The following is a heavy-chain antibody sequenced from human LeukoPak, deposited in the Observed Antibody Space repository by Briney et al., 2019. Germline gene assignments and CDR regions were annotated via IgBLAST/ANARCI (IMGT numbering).Heavy chain of an antibody. Sequence: GGSLRLSCAASGFTFSTYGMSWIRQAPGKGLEWVSYISSSGTTIYYADSVKGRFTISRDNAKNSLYLQVNSLRAEDTAMYYCARPYYGYASYGAFDLWGQGTMVTVSS. V-gene: IGHV3-11*04. J-gene: IGHJ3*01. D-gene: IGHD3-10*01. CDR1: GFTFSTYG. CDR2: ISSSGTTI. CDR3: ARPYYGYASYGAFDL.